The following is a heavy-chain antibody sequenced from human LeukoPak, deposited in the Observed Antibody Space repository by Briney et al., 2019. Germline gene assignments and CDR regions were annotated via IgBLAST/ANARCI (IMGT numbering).Heavy chain of an antibody. CDR3: ARGALYYYDETHLPGYFDY. D-gene: IGHD3-22*01. CDR1: GYTFTSYG. Sequence: ASVKVSCKASGYTFTSYGISWVRQAPGQGLEWMGWSRAYNGNTNYAQKLQGRVTMTTDTSTSTVYMELRSLRSDDTAVYYCARGALYYYDETHLPGYFDYWGQGTLVTVSS. J-gene: IGHJ4*02. V-gene: IGHV1-18*01. CDR2: SRAYNGNT.